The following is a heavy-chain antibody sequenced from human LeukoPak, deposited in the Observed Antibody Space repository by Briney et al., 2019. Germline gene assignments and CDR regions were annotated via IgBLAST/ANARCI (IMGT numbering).Heavy chain of an antibody. Sequence: GGSLRLSCAASGFTFSSYWMSWVRQAPGKGLEWVANIKQDGSEKYYVDSVKGRFTISRDNAKNSLYLQMNSLRAEDTAVHYCARGGWTLRYFDWLLYWGQGTLVTVSS. CDR3: ARGGWTLRYFDWLLY. V-gene: IGHV3-7*01. CDR1: GFTFSSYW. D-gene: IGHD3-9*01. J-gene: IGHJ4*02. CDR2: IKQDGSEK.